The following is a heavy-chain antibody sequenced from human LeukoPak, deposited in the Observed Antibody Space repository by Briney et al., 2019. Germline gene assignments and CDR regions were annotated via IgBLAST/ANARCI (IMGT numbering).Heavy chain of an antibody. CDR3: AGEPIVTAGIVGYY. Sequence: GGSLRLSCAASGFTFSSYWMSWVRQAPGKGLEWVANIKQDGSEKYYVDSVKGRFTISRDNAKNSLYLQMNSLRAEDTAVYYCAGEPIVTAGIVGYYWGQGTLATVSS. J-gene: IGHJ4*02. V-gene: IGHV3-7*01. CDR1: GFTFSSYW. CDR2: IKQDGSEK. D-gene: IGHD2-2*01.